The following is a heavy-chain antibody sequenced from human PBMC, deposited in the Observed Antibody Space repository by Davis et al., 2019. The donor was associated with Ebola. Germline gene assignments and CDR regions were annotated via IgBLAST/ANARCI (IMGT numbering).Heavy chain of an antibody. CDR1: GFTFGSYV. Sequence: GESPKTPCAASGFTFGSYVMSWVRQAPGKGLGWVAAISGSGGRTYYADSVKGLFTISRDNSKNKLYLQMNSLRAEDTAVYYCAIISPLQFDYWGQGTLVTVSS. V-gene: IGHV3-23*01. D-gene: IGHD4-11*01. CDR3: AIISPLQFDY. CDR2: ISGSGGRT. J-gene: IGHJ4*02.